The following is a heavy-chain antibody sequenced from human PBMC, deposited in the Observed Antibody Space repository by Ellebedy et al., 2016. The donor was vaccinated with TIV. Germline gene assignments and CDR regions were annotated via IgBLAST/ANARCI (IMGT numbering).Heavy chain of an antibody. CDR2: IVGSGGTP. Sequence: GESLKISCAASGFPFRSHWMSWVRQAPGKGLEWVSAIVGSGGTPYYADSVKGRFTVSRDNSKNTLYLQMNSLRAEDAAVYYCARDPVGVGPAFDIWGQGTMVTVSS. CDR3: ARDPVGVGPAFDI. V-gene: IGHV3-23*01. D-gene: IGHD4-23*01. J-gene: IGHJ3*02. CDR1: GFPFRSHW.